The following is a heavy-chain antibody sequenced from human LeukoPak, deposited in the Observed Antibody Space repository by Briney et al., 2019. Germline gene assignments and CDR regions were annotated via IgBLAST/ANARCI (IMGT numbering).Heavy chain of an antibody. CDR2: ISGSGGST. V-gene: IGHV3-23*01. Sequence: KPGGSLRLSCAASGFTFSSYAMSWVRQAPGKGLEWVSAISGSGGSTYYADSVKGRFTISRDNSKNTLYLQMNSLRAEDTAVYYCAKGGYYYDSSGYYPSTDAFDIWGQGTMVTVSS. CDR3: AKGGYYYDSSGYYPSTDAFDI. J-gene: IGHJ3*02. D-gene: IGHD3-22*01. CDR1: GFTFSSYA.